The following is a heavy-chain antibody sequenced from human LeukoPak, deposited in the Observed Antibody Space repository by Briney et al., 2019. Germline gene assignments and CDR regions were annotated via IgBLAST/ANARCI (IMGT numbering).Heavy chain of an antibody. V-gene: IGHV4-34*01. D-gene: IGHD3-10*01. CDR1: GGSFSGYY. Sequence: SETLSLTCAVYGGSFSGYYWSWIRQPPGKGLEWIGEINHSGSTNYNPSLKSRVTISVDTSKNQFSLKLSSVTAADTAVYYCARSGGWSRGVFDYWGQGTLVTVSS. CDR3: ARSGGWSRGVFDY. J-gene: IGHJ4*02. CDR2: INHSGST.